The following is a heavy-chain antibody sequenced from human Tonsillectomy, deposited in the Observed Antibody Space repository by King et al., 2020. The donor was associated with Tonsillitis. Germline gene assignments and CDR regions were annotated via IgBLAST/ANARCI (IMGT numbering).Heavy chain of an antibody. Sequence: QLVQSGAEVKKPGSSVKVSCKASGGTFSSYAISWVRQAPGQGLEWMGGIIPIFGTANYAQQFQGRVTITADESTSTAYMELSSLRSEDTAVYYCAPRGYCSGGSCYVAGYWGQGTLVTVSS. J-gene: IGHJ4*02. V-gene: IGHV1-69*01. D-gene: IGHD2-15*01. CDR3: APRGYCSGGSCYVAGY. CDR2: IIPIFGTA. CDR1: GGTFSSYA.